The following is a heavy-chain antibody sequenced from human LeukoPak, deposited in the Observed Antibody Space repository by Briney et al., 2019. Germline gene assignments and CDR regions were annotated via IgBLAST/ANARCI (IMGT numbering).Heavy chain of an antibody. V-gene: IGHV3-21*01. CDR1: RFTFSYT. J-gene: IGHJ4*02. CDR3: ARDRSPGNFDY. Sequence: GGSLRLSCAASRFTFSYTMNWVRQAPGKGLEWVSSISSSSTYINYADSVKGRFTISRDNAKNSLYLQMNSLRAEDTAVYYCARDRSPGNFDYWGQGTLVTVSS. CDR2: ISSSSTYI. D-gene: IGHD3-10*01.